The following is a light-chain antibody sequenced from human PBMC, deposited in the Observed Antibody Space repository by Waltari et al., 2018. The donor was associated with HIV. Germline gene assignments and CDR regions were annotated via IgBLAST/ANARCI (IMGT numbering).Light chain of an antibody. CDR3: QTWGTGVRGV. Sequence: QVVLTQSPSASASLGASVNLTCTLSREPSTYAIAWHQQQPEKGPRFLMRLLYEGSHIKGDGIPDRFSGSSSGAERFLTISNLQSEDEADYFCQTWGTGVRGVFGGGTKLTVL. CDR1: REPSTYA. CDR2: LLYEGSH. J-gene: IGLJ3*02. V-gene: IGLV4-69*01.